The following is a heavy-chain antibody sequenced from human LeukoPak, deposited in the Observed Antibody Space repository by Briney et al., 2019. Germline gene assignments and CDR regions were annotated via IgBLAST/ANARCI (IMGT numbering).Heavy chain of an antibody. J-gene: IGHJ4*02. D-gene: IGHD3-10*01. Sequence: ASVKVSCRVSGYTLTELSMHWVRQAPGKGLEWMGGFDPKDGETIYAQKFQGRVTMTEDTSTDTAYMELSSLRSENTAVYYCATDPGLHGSGSWGQGTLVTVSS. CDR3: ATDPGLHGSGS. V-gene: IGHV1-24*01. CDR2: FDPKDGET. CDR1: GYTLTELS.